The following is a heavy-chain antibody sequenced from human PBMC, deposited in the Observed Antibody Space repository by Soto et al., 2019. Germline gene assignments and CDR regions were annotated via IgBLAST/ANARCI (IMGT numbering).Heavy chain of an antibody. CDR2: IYYSGST. Sequence: PSETLSLTCTVSGGSISSYYWSWIRQPPGKGLEWIGYIYYSGSTNYNPSLKSRVTISVDTSKNQFSLKLSSVTAADTAVYYCARDLDSSGYSWSQGTLVTVSS. V-gene: IGHV4-59*01. CDR3: ARDLDSSGYS. D-gene: IGHD3-22*01. J-gene: IGHJ5*02. CDR1: GGSISSYY.